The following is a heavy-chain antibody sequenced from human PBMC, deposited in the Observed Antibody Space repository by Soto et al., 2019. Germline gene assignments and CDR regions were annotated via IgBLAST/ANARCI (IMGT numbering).Heavy chain of an antibody. CDR2: INSGGGSI. CDR3: AKDPNWTYQFDY. Sequence: PGGSLRLSCAASGFTFSASAMSWVRLAPGKGLEWVSSINSGGGSIYYADSVKGRFTISRDTSKNTLYLQMSSLTADDTAIYYCAKDPNWTYQFDYWGQGTLVTVSS. V-gene: IGHV3-23*01. J-gene: IGHJ4*02. D-gene: IGHD1-7*01. CDR1: GFTFSASA.